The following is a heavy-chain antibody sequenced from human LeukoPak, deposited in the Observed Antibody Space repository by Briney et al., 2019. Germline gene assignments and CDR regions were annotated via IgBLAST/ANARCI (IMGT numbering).Heavy chain of an antibody. CDR3: ARALGGGQQLNTNWFDP. CDR1: GGSISSYY. J-gene: IGHJ5*02. V-gene: IGHV4-4*07. Sequence: SETLPLTCTVSGGSISSYYWSWIRQPAGKGLEWIGRIYTSGSTNYNPSLKSRVTMSVDTSKNQFSLKLSSVTAADTAVYYCARALGGGQQLNTNWFDPWGQGTLVTVSS. CDR2: IYTSGST. D-gene: IGHD6-13*01.